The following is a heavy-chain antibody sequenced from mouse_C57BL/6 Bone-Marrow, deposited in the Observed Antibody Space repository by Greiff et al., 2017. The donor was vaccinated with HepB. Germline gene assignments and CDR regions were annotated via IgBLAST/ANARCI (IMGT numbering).Heavy chain of an antibody. J-gene: IGHJ1*03. V-gene: IGHV1-50*01. Sequence: QVQLQQPGAELVKPGASVKLSCKASGYTFTSYWMQWVKQRPGQGLEWIGEIDPSDSYTNYNQKFKGKATLTVDTSSSTAYMQLSSLTSEDSAVYYCARPGVTTVVATNGYFDVWGTGTTVTVSS. CDR1: GYTFTSYW. CDR3: ARPGVTTVVATNGYFDV. CDR2: IDPSDSYT. D-gene: IGHD1-1*01.